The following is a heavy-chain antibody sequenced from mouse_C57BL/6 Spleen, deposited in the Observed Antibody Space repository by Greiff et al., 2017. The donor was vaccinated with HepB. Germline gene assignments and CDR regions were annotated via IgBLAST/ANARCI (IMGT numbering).Heavy chain of an antibody. Sequence: QVQLQQSGPELVKPGASVKISCKASGYAFSSSWMNWVKQRPGKGLEWIGRIYPGDGDTNYNGKFKGKATLTADKSSSTAYMQLSSLTSEDSAVYFCARSIGYYGSSFDYWGQGTTLTVSS. J-gene: IGHJ2*01. V-gene: IGHV1-82*01. D-gene: IGHD1-1*01. CDR2: IYPGDGDT. CDR3: ARSIGYYGSSFDY. CDR1: GYAFSSSW.